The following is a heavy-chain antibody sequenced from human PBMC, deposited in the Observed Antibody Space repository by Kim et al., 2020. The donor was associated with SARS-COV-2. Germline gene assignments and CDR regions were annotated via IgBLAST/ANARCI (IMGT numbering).Heavy chain of an antibody. CDR1: GGSISSYY. CDR3: ARCPSRKVVISKVGSCDL. D-gene: IGHD3-10*01. Sequence: SETLSLTCTVSGGSISSYYWSWIRQPPGKGLEWIWYIYYSGSTNYNPSLKSRVTISVDKSKNQFSLKLSSVPAADTAVYYCARCPSRKVVISKVGSCDL. V-gene: IGHV4-59*08. J-gene: IGHJ2*01. CDR2: IYYSGST.